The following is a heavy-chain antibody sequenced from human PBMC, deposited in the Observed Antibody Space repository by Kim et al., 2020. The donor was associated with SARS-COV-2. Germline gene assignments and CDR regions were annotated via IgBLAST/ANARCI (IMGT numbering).Heavy chain of an antibody. CDR3: ARALGH. J-gene: IGHJ4*02. D-gene: IGHD3-16*02. V-gene: IGHV4-4*07. CDR1: GDSLSSDY. Sequence: SETLSLTCTVSGDSLSSDYWSWNRQPAGKGLEWIGRIYTSGRTTYNPSLQSRVPMSVDMSKNQFSLKLSSVTAADTAVYYCARALGHWGQGTLVTVSS. CDR2: IYTSGRT.